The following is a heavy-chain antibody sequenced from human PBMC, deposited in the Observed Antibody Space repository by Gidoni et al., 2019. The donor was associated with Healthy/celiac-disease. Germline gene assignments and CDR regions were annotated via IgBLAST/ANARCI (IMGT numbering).Heavy chain of an antibody. Sequence: QVQLQQWGAGLLKPSETLSLTCAVYGGSFSGYYWSWIRQPPGKGLEWIGEINHSGSTNYNPSLKSRVTISVDTSKNQFSLKLSSVTAADTAVYYCARALQQLAPARRWFHPWGQGTLVTVSS. J-gene: IGHJ5*02. CDR3: ARALQQLAPARRWFHP. CDR2: INHSGST. CDR1: GGSFSGYY. D-gene: IGHD6-6*01. V-gene: IGHV4-34*01.